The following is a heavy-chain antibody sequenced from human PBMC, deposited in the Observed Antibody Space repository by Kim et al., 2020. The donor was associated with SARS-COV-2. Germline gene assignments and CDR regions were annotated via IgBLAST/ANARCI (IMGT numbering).Heavy chain of an antibody. CDR3: AREMWLRLPFFDS. CDR2: ISYDGSNK. V-gene: IGHV3-30*04. Sequence: GGSLRLSCAASGFTFSSYAMHWVRQAPGKGLEWVAVISYDGSNKYYADSVKGRFTISRDNSKNTLYLQMNSLRAEDTAVYYCAREMWLRLPFFDSWGQGT. CDR1: GFTFSSYA. J-gene: IGHJ4*02. D-gene: IGHD5-12*01.